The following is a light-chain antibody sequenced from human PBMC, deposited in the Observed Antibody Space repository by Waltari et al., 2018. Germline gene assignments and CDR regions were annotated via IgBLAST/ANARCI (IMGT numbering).Light chain of an antibody. CDR1: RGRNVAGYN. CDR2: YQSDSNN. V-gene: IGLV5-39*01. CDR3: AIWHNSASV. Sequence: PVLTQPTSLPASPGASPRLRSTLRRGRNVAGYNIFWYHQKPGSPPRYLLYYQSDSNNHQGSGVPSRFSGSKDASANAGLLLISGLQSEDEADYYCAIWHNSASVFGSGTKLTVL. J-gene: IGLJ6*01.